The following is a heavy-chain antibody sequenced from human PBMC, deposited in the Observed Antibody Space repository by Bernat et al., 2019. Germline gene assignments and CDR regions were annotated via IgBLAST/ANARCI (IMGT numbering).Heavy chain of an antibody. CDR1: GGSISSSSYY. Sequence: QLQLQESGSGLVKPSETLSLTCTVSGGSISSSSYYWGWIRQPPGKGLEWIGSIYYSGSTYYNPSLKSRVTISVDTSKNQFSLKLSSVTAADTAVYYCARRGVLEWLRWFDPWGQGTLVTVSS. CDR2: IYYSGST. V-gene: IGHV4-39*01. CDR3: ARRGVLEWLRWFDP. J-gene: IGHJ5*02. D-gene: IGHD3-3*01.